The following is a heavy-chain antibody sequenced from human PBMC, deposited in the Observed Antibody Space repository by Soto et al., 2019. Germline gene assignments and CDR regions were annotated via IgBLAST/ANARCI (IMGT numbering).Heavy chain of an antibody. D-gene: IGHD2-21*01. CDR3: ARDSGNLGNRAYFFDY. J-gene: IGHJ4*02. V-gene: IGHV1-18*01. Sequence: QGQLVQSGAEVKKPGASVKVSCKASGYTFTDFGISWVRQAPGQGLEWMGWISAYNSNTNYAQKVQGRVTMTTDTSTSTAYMELRNLTSGDTAVYYRARDSGNLGNRAYFFDYWGQGTLVTVSS. CDR1: GYTFTDFG. CDR2: ISAYNSNT.